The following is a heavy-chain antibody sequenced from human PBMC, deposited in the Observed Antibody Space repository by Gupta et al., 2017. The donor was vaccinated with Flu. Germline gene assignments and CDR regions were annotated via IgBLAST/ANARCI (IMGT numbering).Heavy chain of an antibody. J-gene: IGHJ4*01. V-gene: IGHV4-39*01. D-gene: IGHD3-16*01. Sequence: RQPPGKVLEWIGSIYYSGSTYYNSSLKSRVTIFVDTSKNQFSLKLSSVTAADTAFYYCASTRPYDYSNYFDYWGHGTLVTVSS. CDR2: IYYSGST. CDR3: ASTRPYDYSNYFDY.